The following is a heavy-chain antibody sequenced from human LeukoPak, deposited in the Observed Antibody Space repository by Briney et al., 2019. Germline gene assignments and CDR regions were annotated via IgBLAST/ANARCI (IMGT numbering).Heavy chain of an antibody. CDR1: GYTFTGYY. J-gene: IGHJ4*02. CDR2: INPNSGGT. CDR3: VWGGRPIVGATTTEGDFDY. D-gene: IGHD1-26*01. Sequence: ASVKVSCKASGYTFTGYYMHWVRQAPGQGFEWMGWINPNSGGTNYAQKFQGRVTMTRDTSISTAYMELSRLRSDDTAAYYCVWGGRPIVGATTTEGDFDYWGQGTLVTVSS. V-gene: IGHV1-2*02.